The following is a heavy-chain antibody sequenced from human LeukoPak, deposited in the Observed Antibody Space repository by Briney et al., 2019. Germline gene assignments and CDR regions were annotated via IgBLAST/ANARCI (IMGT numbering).Heavy chain of an antibody. Sequence: GRSLRLSCAASGFTFSSYAMSWVRQAPGKGLEWVSAISGSGGSTYYADSVKGRFTISRDNSKNTLYLQMNSLRAEDTAVYYCAKATGSRRYYYYMDVWGKGTTVTVSS. CDR3: AKATGSRRYYYYMDV. CDR1: GFTFSSYA. CDR2: ISGSGGST. D-gene: IGHD3-10*01. V-gene: IGHV3-23*01. J-gene: IGHJ6*03.